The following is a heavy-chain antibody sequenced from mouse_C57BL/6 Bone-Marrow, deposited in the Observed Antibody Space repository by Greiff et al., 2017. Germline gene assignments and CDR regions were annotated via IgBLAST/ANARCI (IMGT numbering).Heavy chain of an antibody. CDR2: IDPENGDT. CDR3: TTADYYGSSSGY. CDR1: GFNIKDDY. Sequence: VQLQQSGAELVRPGASVKLSCTASGFNIKDDYMHWVKQRPEQGLEWIGWIDPENGDTEYASKFQGKATITADTSSNTAYLQLSSLTSEDTAVYYCTTADYYGSSSGYWGQGTTLTGSS. D-gene: IGHD1-1*01. V-gene: IGHV14-4*01. J-gene: IGHJ2*01.